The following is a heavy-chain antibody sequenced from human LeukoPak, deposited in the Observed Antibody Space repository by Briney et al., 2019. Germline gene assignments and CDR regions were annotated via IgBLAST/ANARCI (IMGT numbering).Heavy chain of an antibody. CDR2: IYYSGST. V-gene: IGHV4-59*01. CDR3: ASLAQQQLVPLPFDY. J-gene: IGHJ4*02. Sequence: SETLSLTYTVSGDSISSYYWSWIRQPPGKGLEWIGYIYYSGSTNYNPSLKSRVTISVDTSKNQFSLKLSSVTAEDTAVYYCASLAQQQLVPLPFDYWGQGTLVTVSS. D-gene: IGHD6-13*01. CDR1: GDSISSYY.